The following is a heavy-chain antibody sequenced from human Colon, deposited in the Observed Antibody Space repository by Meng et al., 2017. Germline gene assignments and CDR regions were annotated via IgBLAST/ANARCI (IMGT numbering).Heavy chain of an antibody. J-gene: IGHJ4*02. Sequence: SVKVSCKASEGTFSSYAISWVRQAPGQGLEWMGGIIPIFGTANYAQKFQGRVTITADESTSTAYMELSSLRSEDTAVYYCARGSSGYYYVDYWGQGTLVTVSS. CDR3: ARGSSGYYYVDY. CDR2: IIPIFGTA. D-gene: IGHD3-22*01. V-gene: IGHV1-69*13. CDR1: EGTFSSYA.